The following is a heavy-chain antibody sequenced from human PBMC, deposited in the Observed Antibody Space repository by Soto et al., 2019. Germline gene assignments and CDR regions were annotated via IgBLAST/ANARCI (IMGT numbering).Heavy chain of an antibody. D-gene: IGHD3-3*01. CDR1: GGSFSGYY. Sequence: SETLSLTCAVYGGSFSGYYWSWIRQPPGKGLEWIGEINHSGSTNYNPSLKSRVTISVDTSKNQFSLKLSSVTAADTAVYYCARGRVFGVVIKNYYGMDVWGQGTTVTVSS. J-gene: IGHJ6*02. CDR3: ARGRVFGVVIKNYYGMDV. CDR2: INHSGST. V-gene: IGHV4-34*01.